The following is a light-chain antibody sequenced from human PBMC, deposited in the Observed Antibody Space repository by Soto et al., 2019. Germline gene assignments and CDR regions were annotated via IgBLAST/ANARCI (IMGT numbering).Light chain of an antibody. J-gene: IGLJ1*01. CDR1: KNDIGVYDF. V-gene: IGLV2-8*01. CDR2: EVV. CDR3: CSYGGGNNFYV. Sequence: QSVLTQPPSASGSPGQSVTISCTGTKNDIGVYDFVSWYQHHPGKAPRLIIYEVVQRPSGVPDRFSGSKSGNTASLTVSGLQAADEADYYCCSYGGGNNFYVFGNGTKVTVL.